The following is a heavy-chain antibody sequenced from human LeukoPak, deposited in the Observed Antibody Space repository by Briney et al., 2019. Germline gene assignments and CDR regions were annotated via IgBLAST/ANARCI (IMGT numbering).Heavy chain of an antibody. CDR1: GYTFTGYY. Sequence: ASVKVSCKASGYTFTGYYLHWVRQAPGQGLEWMGWINPNSGGTNYAQKFQGRVTMTRDTSASTAYMDLSSLRSEDMGVYCCARDVYVYKAAGTMDWYFDLWGRGTLVTVSS. J-gene: IGHJ2*01. V-gene: IGHV1-2*02. D-gene: IGHD6-13*01. CDR3: ARDVYVYKAAGTMDWYFDL. CDR2: INPNSGGT.